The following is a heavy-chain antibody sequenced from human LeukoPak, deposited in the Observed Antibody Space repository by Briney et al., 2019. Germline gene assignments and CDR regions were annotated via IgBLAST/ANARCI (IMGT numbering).Heavy chain of an antibody. CDR3: RGSKYFHGLDV. V-gene: IGHV4-30-2*01. CDR1: GGSFSSGALS. Sequence: SETLSLTCAVSGGSFSSGALSWSWVRQPPGKGLEWIGYIHHSGSTFYNPSLKSRVTISVDKSKNHFSLNLSSVTAADTAVYYCRGSKYFHGLDVWGQGTTVTISS. CDR2: IHHSGST. J-gene: IGHJ6*02. D-gene: IGHD3-16*01.